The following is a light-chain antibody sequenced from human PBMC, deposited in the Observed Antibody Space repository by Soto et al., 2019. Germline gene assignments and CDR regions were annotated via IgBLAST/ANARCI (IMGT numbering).Light chain of an antibody. Sequence: ESLLTQSPGTLSLSPGERATLSCRTSQSVSSNYLAWYQQKPGPAPRLLVYGASTTATGIPDRFSGSGSGTDFTLTISRLEPEDSAVYYCQQYGSSPTWTFGQGTKVDIK. V-gene: IGKV3-20*01. CDR3: QQYGSSPTWT. CDR2: GAS. J-gene: IGKJ1*01. CDR1: QSVSSNY.